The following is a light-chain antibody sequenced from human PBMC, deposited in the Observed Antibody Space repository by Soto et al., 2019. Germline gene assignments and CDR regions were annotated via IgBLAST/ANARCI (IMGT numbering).Light chain of an antibody. Sequence: QSALTQPASVSGSPGQSITISCTGTSSDVGSYNLVSWYQQHPGKAPKLMIYEGSKRPSGVSNRFSGSKSGNTASLKISGLQAEEEADYYCCSSAGSSTLVFGGGTKVTVL. J-gene: IGLJ2*01. CDR1: SSDVGSYNL. CDR2: EGS. V-gene: IGLV2-23*01. CDR3: CSSAGSSTLV.